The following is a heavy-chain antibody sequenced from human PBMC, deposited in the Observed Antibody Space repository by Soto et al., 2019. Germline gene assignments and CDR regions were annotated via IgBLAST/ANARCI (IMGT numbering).Heavy chain of an antibody. D-gene: IGHD5-18*01. J-gene: IGHJ3*02. CDR3: ASGGGYSYGLSAFDI. CDR1: GGTFSSYT. V-gene: IGHV1-69*02. Sequence: QVQLVQSGAEVKKPGSSVKVSCKASGGTFSSYTISWVRQAPGQGLEWMGRIIPILGIANYAQKFQGSVTITADKSTSTAYMELRCLRSEDTAVYYCASGGGYSYGLSAFDIWGQGTMVTVSS. CDR2: IIPILGIA.